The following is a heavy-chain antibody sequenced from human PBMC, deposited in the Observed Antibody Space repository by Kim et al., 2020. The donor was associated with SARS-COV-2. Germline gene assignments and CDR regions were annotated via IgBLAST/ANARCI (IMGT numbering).Heavy chain of an antibody. CDR1: GGTFSSYA. J-gene: IGHJ4*02. CDR3: AREGTELGADGPLGFYFDY. V-gene: IGHV1-69*13. D-gene: IGHD1-26*01. Sequence: SVKVSCKASGGTFSSYAISWVRQAPGQGLEWMGGIIPIFGTANYAQKFQGRVTITADESTSTAYMELSSLRSEDTAVYYCAREGTELGADGPLGFYFDYWGQGTLVTVSS. CDR2: IIPIFGTA.